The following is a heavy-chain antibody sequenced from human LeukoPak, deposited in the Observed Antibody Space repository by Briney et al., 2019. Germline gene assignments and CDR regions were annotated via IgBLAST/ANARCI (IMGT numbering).Heavy chain of an antibody. D-gene: IGHD1-14*01. V-gene: IGHV3-7*01. CDR3: ARDRVTVNNWFDP. CDR2: IKQDGSEK. CDR1: GFTFSSYT. J-gene: IGHJ5*02. Sequence: PGGSLRLSCAASGFTFSSYTMNWVRQAPGKGLEWVANIKQDGSEKYYVDSVKGRFTISRDNAKNSLYLQMNSLRAEDTAVYYCARDRVTVNNWFDPWGQGTLVTVSS.